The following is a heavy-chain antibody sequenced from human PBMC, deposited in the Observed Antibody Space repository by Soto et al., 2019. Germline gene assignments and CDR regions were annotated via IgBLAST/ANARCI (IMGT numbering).Heavy chain of an antibody. Sequence: EVQLMESGGGLVQPGGSLRLSCAASGFTLSSYNMNWVRQAPGKGLEWVSFISGVNSDVFYADSVKGRFTISRDNAKNARYLQMNSLRDEDTAVYYCTRDRPPHNTGWPIFEYWGQGTLVTVSS. CDR1: GFTLSSYN. V-gene: IGHV3-48*02. D-gene: IGHD6-19*01. CDR3: TRDRPPHNTGWPIFEY. CDR2: ISGVNSDV. J-gene: IGHJ4*02.